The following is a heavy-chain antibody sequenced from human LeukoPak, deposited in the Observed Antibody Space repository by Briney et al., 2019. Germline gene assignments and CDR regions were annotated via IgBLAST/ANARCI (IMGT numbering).Heavy chain of an antibody. J-gene: IGHJ5*02. CDR2: IDLNSGAT. D-gene: IGHD6-19*01. CDR3: ARGGMSSGWYNCFDP. V-gene: IGHV1-2*04. CDR1: GYTFTDYF. Sequence: ASVKVSCKASGYTFTDYFIHWVRQAPGQGLEWMGWIDLNSGATNYAQEFQGWVTMTRDTSINTAYMELSRLKSDDTAVYYCARGGMSSGWYNCFDPWGQGTLVTVSS.